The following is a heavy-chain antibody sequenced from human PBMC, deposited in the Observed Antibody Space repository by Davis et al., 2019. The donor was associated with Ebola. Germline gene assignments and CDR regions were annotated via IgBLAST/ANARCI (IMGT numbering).Heavy chain of an antibody. CDR3: ARASSGSYSFDY. V-gene: IGHV4-4*02. J-gene: IGHJ4*02. CDR1: GGSISSSNW. CDR2: IYHSGST. Sequence: SETLSLTCAVSGGSISSSNWWSWVRPPPGKGLEWIGEIYHSGSTNYNPSLKSRVTISVDKSKNQFSLKLSSVTAADTAVYYCARASSGSYSFDYWGQGTLVTVSS. D-gene: IGHD1-26*01.